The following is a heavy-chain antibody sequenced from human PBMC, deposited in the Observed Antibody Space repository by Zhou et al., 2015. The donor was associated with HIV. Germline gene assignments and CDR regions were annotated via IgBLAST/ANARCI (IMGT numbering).Heavy chain of an antibody. D-gene: IGHD5-18*01. CDR3: TTVSHTAMVT. J-gene: IGHJ5*02. CDR2: IKSKNDGGTT. V-gene: IGHV3-15*01. Sequence: EVQLLESGGGLVQPGGSLRLSCAASGFTFSSYAMSWVRQAPGKGLEWVGRIKSKNDGGTTEYAAPVNGRFTISRDDSKNTLYLQMNSLKIEDTAVYYCTTVSHTAMVTWGQGTLVTVSS. CDR1: GFTFSSYA.